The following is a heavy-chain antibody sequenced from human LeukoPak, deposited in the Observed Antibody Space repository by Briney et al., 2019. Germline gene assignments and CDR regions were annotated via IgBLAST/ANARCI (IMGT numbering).Heavy chain of an antibody. V-gene: IGHV4-38-2*02. Sequence: SETLSLTCTVSGYSISSGYYWGWIRQPPGKGLEWIGSIYYSGSTYYNPSLKSRVTISVDTSKNQFSLKLSSVTAADTAVYYCASTFLGYCSGGSCYSPFRFDYWGQGTLVTVSS. CDR2: IYYSGST. J-gene: IGHJ4*02. CDR3: ASTFLGYCSGGSCYSPFRFDY. D-gene: IGHD2-15*01. CDR1: GYSISSGYY.